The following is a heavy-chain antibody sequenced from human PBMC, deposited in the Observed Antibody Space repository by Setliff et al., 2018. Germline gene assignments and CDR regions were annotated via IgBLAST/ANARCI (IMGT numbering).Heavy chain of an antibody. Sequence: ASVKVSCKASGYTLTNYYIHWVRQAPGQRLEWMGWINAGNGDTKYSQDFQGRVTITRDTSASTAYMDLSSLRSDDMAVYYCARGRPTANPYYYYYMDVWGKGTTVTVSS. CDR3: ARGRPTANPYYYYYMDV. V-gene: IGHV1-3*03. J-gene: IGHJ6*03. CDR2: INAGNGDT. D-gene: IGHD4-4*01. CDR1: GYTLTNYY.